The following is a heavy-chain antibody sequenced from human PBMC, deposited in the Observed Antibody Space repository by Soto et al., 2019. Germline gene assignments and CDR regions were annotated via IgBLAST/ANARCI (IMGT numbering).Heavy chain of an antibody. CDR3: ARGRLLPAVNFDY. CDR1: GDSISSGGYS. J-gene: IGHJ4*02. Sequence: QVQLQESGSRLVKASQTLSLNCAVSGDSISSGGYSWSWIRQPPGKGLEWIGYIYHSGSASYNPSLKSRVTISVDGSKNNFSLQLTSVTAADTAVYYCARGRLLPAVNFDYWGQGALVTVSS. D-gene: IGHD2-2*01. V-gene: IGHV4-30-2*01. CDR2: IYHSGSA.